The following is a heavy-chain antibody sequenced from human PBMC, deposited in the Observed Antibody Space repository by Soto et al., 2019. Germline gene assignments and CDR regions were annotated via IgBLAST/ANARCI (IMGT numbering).Heavy chain of an antibody. D-gene: IGHD3-10*01. CDR1: VFTFRSYA. J-gene: IGHJ4*02. Sequence: QVHLVESGGGVVQPGRSLRLSCVASVFTFRSYAMHWVRQAPGKGLEWVAVISYDGTTKNYADSVKGRFTISRDNSKHTCYLEMNSLRAEDTAVNSCGRESLEYGSGSYYGLDYWGQGTLVTVS. CDR2: ISYDGTTK. CDR3: GRESLEYGSGSYYGLDY. V-gene: IGHV3-30*01.